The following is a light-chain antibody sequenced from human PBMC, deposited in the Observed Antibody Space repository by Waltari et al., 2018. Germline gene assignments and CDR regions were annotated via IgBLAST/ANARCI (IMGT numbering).Light chain of an antibody. CDR3: QSYDSSLSDSV. Sequence: QSGLTQPPSVSGDPGQRVTIPCTGSSSNIGAGSDVPRYQLLPGTAPKLLIYGNSNRPSGVPDRFSGSKSGTSASLAITGLQAEDEADYYCQSYDSSLSDSVFGGGTKLTVL. CDR2: GNS. J-gene: IGLJ2*01. V-gene: IGLV1-40*01. CDR1: SSNIGAGSD.